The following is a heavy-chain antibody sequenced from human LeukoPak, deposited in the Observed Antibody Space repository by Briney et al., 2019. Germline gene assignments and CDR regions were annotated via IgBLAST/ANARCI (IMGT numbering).Heavy chain of an antibody. CDR1: GFSVSSTY. J-gene: IGHJ4*02. Sequence: GGSLRLSCAASGFSVSSTYMSWVRQAPGKGLEWVSVIYAGGSTYYADSVKGRFTISRDNSKTTLYLQMNSLRAEDMAVYYCAKIAAAGDYYDRNYDYWGQGTLVTVSS. D-gene: IGHD3-22*01. CDR3: AKIAAAGDYYDRNYDY. CDR2: IYAGGST. V-gene: IGHV3-53*01.